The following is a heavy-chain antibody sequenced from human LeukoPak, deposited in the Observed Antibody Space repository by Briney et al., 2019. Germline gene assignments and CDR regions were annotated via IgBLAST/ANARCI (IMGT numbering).Heavy chain of an antibody. CDR2: INPNSGGT. J-gene: IGHJ6*02. D-gene: IGHD6-19*01. CDR3: ARGGVAEDYYYYGMDV. V-gene: IGHV1-2*04. CDR1: GYTLTELS. Sequence: GASVKVSCKVSGYTLTELSMHWVRQAPGQGLEWMGWINPNSGGTNYAQKFQGWVTMTRDTSISTAYMELSRLRSDDTAVYYCARGGVAEDYYYYGMDVWGQGTTVTVSS.